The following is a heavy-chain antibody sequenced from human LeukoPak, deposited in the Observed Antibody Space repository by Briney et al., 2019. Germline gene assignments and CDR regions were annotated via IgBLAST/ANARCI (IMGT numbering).Heavy chain of an antibody. V-gene: IGHV4-34*01. CDR2: INHSGST. D-gene: IGHD6-13*01. J-gene: IGHJ5*02. CDR1: SGSFSGYY. CDR3: ARGEPYSSSWYGYNWFDP. Sequence: SETLSLTCAVYSGSFSGYYWSWIRQPPGKGLEWIGEINHSGSTNYNPSLKSRVTISVDTSKNQFSLKLSSVTAADTAVYYCARGEPYSSSWYGYNWFDPWGQGTLVTVSS.